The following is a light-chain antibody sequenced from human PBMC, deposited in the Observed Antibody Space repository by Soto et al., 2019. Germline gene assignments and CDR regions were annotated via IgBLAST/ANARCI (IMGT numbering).Light chain of an antibody. Sequence: QSVLTQPPSASGTPGQRVIISCSGSTSNIGGNYVYWYQQLPGTAPKLLIYNNDQRPSGVPDRFSASKSGTSASLAISGLRSDDEADYYSATWDDSLRALVFGGGTKLTVL. CDR3: ATWDDSLRALV. V-gene: IGLV1-47*01. J-gene: IGLJ2*01. CDR2: NND. CDR1: TSNIGGNY.